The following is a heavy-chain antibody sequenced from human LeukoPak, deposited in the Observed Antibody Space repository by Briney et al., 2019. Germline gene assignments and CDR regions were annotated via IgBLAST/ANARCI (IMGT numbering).Heavy chain of an antibody. V-gene: IGHV1-18*01. CDR1: GYTFTSYG. CDR2: ISAYNGNT. J-gene: IGHJ4*02. Sequence: ASVKVSCKASGYTFTSYGISWVRQAPGQGLEWMGWISAYNGNTNYAQKLQGRVTMTTDTSTSTAYMELRSLRSDDTAVYYCARASITFGGVIVNYFDYWGQGTLVTVSS. D-gene: IGHD3-16*02. CDR3: ARASITFGGVIVNYFDY.